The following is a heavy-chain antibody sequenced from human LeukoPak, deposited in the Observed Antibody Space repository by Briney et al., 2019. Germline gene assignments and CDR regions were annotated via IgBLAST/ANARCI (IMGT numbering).Heavy chain of an antibody. CDR1: GFTFSSYW. Sequence: PGRSLRLSCAASGFTFSSYWMHWVRQAPGKGLVWVSRINSDGSSTSYADSVKGRFTISRDNAKNTLYLQMNSLRAEDTAVYYCARAFEYYDFWSGYQRTYYFDYWGQGTLVTVSS. CDR2: INSDGSST. CDR3: ARAFEYYDFWSGYQRTYYFDY. J-gene: IGHJ4*02. D-gene: IGHD3-3*01. V-gene: IGHV3-74*01.